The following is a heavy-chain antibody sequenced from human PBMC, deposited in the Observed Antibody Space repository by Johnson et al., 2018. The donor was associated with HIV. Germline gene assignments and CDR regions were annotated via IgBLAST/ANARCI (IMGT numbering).Heavy chain of an antibody. CDR2: INWNGGST. CDR1: GFTFDDYG. J-gene: IGHJ3*02. D-gene: IGHD4-17*01. CDR3: ARRTVTALFDI. Sequence: MLLVESGGGVVRPGGSLRLSCAASGFTFDDYGMNWVRQAPGKGLEWGSGINWNGGSTGYGDSVKGRFTISRDNAKNSLILQMNSLRDEDTAVYYCARRTVTALFDIWGQGTLVTVSS. V-gene: IGHV3-20*04.